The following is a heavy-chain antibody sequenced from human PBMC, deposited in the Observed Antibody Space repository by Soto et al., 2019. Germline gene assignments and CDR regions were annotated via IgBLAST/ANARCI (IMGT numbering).Heavy chain of an antibody. J-gene: IGHJ6*02. CDR3: AKSKAGTGKYYYYYGMDV. CDR1: GFTFSSYA. V-gene: IGHV3-23*01. Sequence: GGSLRLSCAASGFTFSSYAMSWVRQAPGKGLEWVSAISGSGGSTYYADSVKGRFTISRDNSKNTLYLQMNSLRAEDTAVYYCAKSKAGTGKYYYYYGMDVWGQGTTVTSP. D-gene: IGHD6-19*01. CDR2: ISGSGGST.